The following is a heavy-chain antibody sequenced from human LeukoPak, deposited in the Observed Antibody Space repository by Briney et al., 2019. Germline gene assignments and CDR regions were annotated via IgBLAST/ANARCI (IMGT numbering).Heavy chain of an antibody. Sequence: PSETPSLTCAVYGGPFSGYYWSWIRQPPGKGLEWIGEINHSGSTNYNPSLKSRVTISVDTSKNQFSLKLSSVTAADTAVYYCARGHIVATISRGWFDPWGQGTLVTVSS. V-gene: IGHV4-34*01. CDR3: ARGHIVATISRGWFDP. J-gene: IGHJ5*02. CDR2: INHSGST. D-gene: IGHD5-12*01. CDR1: GGPFSGYY.